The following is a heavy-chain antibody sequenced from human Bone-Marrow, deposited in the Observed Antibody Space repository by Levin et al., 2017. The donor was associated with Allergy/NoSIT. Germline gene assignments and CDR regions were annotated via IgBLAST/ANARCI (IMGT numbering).Heavy chain of an antibody. Sequence: SPTLSLPCAVYGGSFGGYHWSWIRQPPGKGLEWIGEISHRGFTTYNPSLNSRVTISLDTSRNQFSLKLNSLTATDTAVYYCAVFLFRYGTFDVWGQGTMVTVSS. V-gene: IGHV4-34*01. D-gene: IGHD3-3*01. CDR2: ISHRGFT. J-gene: IGHJ3*01. CDR3: AVFLFRYGTFDV. CDR1: GGSFGGYH.